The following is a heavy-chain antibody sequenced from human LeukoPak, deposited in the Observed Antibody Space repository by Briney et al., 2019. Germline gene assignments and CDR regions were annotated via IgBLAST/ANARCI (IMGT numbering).Heavy chain of an antibody. V-gene: IGHV1-2*02. Sequence: ASVKVSCKASGYTFNGYYMHWVRQAPGQGLEWMGWINPNSGGTNYAQKFQGRVTMTRDTSISTAYMELSRLRSDDTAVYYCARDSVYSFQTAAGNPGWFDPWGQGTLVTVSS. D-gene: IGHD6-13*01. J-gene: IGHJ5*02. CDR2: INPNSGGT. CDR1: GYTFNGYY. CDR3: ARDSVYSFQTAAGNPGWFDP.